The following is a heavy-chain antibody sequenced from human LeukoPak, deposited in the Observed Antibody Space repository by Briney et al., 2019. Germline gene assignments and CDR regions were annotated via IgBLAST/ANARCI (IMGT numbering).Heavy chain of an antibody. CDR2: ISGSGGST. CDR1: GFTFSSYA. V-gene: IGHV3-23*01. CDR3: AKGPTPLGSSGWYLVPCWFDP. Sequence: PGGSLRLSCAASGFTFSSYAMSWVRQAPGKGLEWVSAISGSGGSTYYADSVKGRFTISRDNSKNTLYLQMNSLRAEDTAVYYCAKGPTPLGSSGWYLVPCWFDPWGQGTLVTVSS. D-gene: IGHD6-19*01. J-gene: IGHJ5*02.